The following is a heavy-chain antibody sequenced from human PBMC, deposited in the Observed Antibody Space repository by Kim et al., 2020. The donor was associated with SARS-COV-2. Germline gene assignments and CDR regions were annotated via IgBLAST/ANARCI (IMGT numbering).Heavy chain of an antibody. CDR1: GGSINSGTYY. V-gene: IGHV4-39*01. CDR2: IYYSGTT. D-gene: IGHD2-2*01. J-gene: IGHJ4*02. Sequence: SETLSLTCTVSGGSINSGTYYWGWVRQPPGKGLEWIGTIYYSGTTYYNPSLKSQVTISVDTSKNQFSLKLSSATAADTAVYFCARQWRDCSSTICYSGPDYWGQGTLVTVSS. CDR3: ARQWRDCSSTICYSGPDY.